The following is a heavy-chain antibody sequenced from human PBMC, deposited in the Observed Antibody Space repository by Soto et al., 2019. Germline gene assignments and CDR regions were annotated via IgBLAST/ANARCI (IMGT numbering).Heavy chain of an antibody. J-gene: IGHJ4*02. V-gene: IGHV1-3*01. CDR1: GYTFTSYA. D-gene: IGHD1-7*01. CDR2: INAGNGNT. Sequence: ASVKVSCKASGYTFTSYAMHWVRQAPGQRLEWMGWINAGNGNTKYSQKFQGRVTITRDTSASTAYMELSSLRSEDTAVYYCARGGITGTKRKHFDDWGQGTLVTVAS. CDR3: ARGGITGTKRKHFDD.